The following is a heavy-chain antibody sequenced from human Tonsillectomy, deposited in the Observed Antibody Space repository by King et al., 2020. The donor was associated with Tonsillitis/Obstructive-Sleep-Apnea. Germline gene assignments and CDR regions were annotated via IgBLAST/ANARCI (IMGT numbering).Heavy chain of an antibody. D-gene: IGHD2-15*01. V-gene: IGHV3-23*04. Sequence: EVQLVESGGGLVQPGGSLRLSCAASGFTFSSYAMSWVRQAPGKGLEWFSSIVGSGGSTYYADSVKGRFTISRDNSKNTLDLQMKGLRAEDTAIYYCAKDRVANFNWFDPWGQGTLVTVSS. CDR3: AKDRVANFNWFDP. CDR1: GFTFSSYA. J-gene: IGHJ5*02. CDR2: IVGSGGST.